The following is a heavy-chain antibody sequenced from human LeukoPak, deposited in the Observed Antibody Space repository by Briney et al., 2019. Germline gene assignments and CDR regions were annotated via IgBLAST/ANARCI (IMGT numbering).Heavy chain of an antibody. J-gene: IGHJ6*03. CDR2: IYTSGST. V-gene: IGHV4-4*07. Sequence: PSETLSLTCTVSGGSISSYYWSWIRQPAGKGLEWIGRIYTSGSTNYNPSLKSRVTISVDTSKNQFSLKLSSVAAADTAVYYCARGHVGCSGGSCYSYYYYYYMDVWGKGTTVTVSS. CDR3: ARGHVGCSGGSCYSYYYYYYMDV. D-gene: IGHD2-15*01. CDR1: GGSISSYY.